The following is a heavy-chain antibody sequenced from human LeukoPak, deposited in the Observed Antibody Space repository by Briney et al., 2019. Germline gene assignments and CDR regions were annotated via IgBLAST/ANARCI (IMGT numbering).Heavy chain of an antibody. Sequence: GGSLRLSCAASGFTFSSYWMSWVRQAPGKGLEWVANIKQDGSEKYYVDSVKGRFTISRDNAKNSLYLQMNSLRVEDTAVYYCAKDGGVWFGESNDYWGQGTLVTVSS. V-gene: IGHV3-7*03. CDR3: AKDGGVWFGESNDY. D-gene: IGHD3-10*01. J-gene: IGHJ4*02. CDR2: IKQDGSEK. CDR1: GFTFSSYW.